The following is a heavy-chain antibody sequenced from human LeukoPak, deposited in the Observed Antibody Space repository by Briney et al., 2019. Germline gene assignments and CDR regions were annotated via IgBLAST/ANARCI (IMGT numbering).Heavy chain of an antibody. CDR1: GGSISSYY. J-gene: IGHJ4*02. CDR2: IYTSGST. V-gene: IGHV4-4*09. D-gene: IGHD3-22*01. Sequence: PSETLSLNCTVCGGSISSYYWSWIRQPPGKGLEWIGYIYTSGSTNYNPSLKSRVTISVDTSKNQFSLKLSSVTAAATAVYYWGSTEIDGSCYFFFDYWGQGTLVSVSS. CDR3: GSTEIDGSCYFFFDY.